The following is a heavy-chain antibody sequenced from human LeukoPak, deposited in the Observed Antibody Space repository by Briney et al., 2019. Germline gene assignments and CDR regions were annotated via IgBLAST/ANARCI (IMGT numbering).Heavy chain of an antibody. D-gene: IGHD1-1*01. CDR1: GFIFSNTW. CDR3: ARGPQTADYWFDS. CDR2: INSDGSGA. Sequence: GGSLRLSCVASGFIFSNTWMHWVRQAPGKGLVWIARINSDGSGATYVDSVEGRLTISRDNAKNTLYLEMNSLRVDDTAVYYCARGPQTADYWFDSWGQGTLVTVSS. J-gene: IGHJ5*01. V-gene: IGHV3-74*03.